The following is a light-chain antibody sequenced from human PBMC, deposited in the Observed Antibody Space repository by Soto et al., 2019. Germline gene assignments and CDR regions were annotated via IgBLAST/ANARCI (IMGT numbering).Light chain of an antibody. CDR3: QPYAGALIT. CDR1: QSVSSSY. J-gene: IGKJ5*01. Sequence: EIVLTQSPGTLSLSPGERATLSCRASQSVSSSYIAWYQHKPGQAPRLLIFGASTRATGFPDRFSGSGSGTDFTLPISRLGPEELAVYYCQPYAGALITSGKGNRMAIK. CDR2: GAS. V-gene: IGKV3-20*01.